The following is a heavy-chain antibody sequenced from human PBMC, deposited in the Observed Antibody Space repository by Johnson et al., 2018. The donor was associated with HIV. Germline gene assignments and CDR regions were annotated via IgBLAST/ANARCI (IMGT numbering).Heavy chain of an antibody. CDR2: TPGGDGGT. CDR3: AKVCSISSWSPGCPFDI. V-gene: IGHV3-23*04. Sequence: VQLVESGGGLVQPGGSLRVSCAASGFKYAASGLAFSNYAVKWVSHTPGGDGGTSFADSVRGRYIISRDNSKNTLYLQMNSLRAEDTALYYCAKVCSISSWSPGCPFDIWGQGTLVTVSS. J-gene: IGHJ3*02. D-gene: IGHD6-13*01. CDR1: GFKYAA.